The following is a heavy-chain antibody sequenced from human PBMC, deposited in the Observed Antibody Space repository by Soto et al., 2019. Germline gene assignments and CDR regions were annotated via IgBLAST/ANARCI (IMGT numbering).Heavy chain of an antibody. D-gene: IGHD3-22*01. CDR2: IYSGGST. Sequence: GGSLRLSCAASGFTVSSNYMSWVRQAPGKGLEWVSVIYSGGSTFYADSVKVRFTISRDNSKNSLYLLMNFLRAEDTAVYYCARYYDSSGYFDYWGQGT. CDR3: ARYYDSSGYFDY. CDR1: GFTVSSNY. V-gene: IGHV3-53*01. J-gene: IGHJ4*02.